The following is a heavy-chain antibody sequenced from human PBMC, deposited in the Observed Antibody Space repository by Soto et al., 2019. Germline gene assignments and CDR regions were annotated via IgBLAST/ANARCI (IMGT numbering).Heavy chain of an antibody. V-gene: IGHV1-18*01. Sequence: QVQLVQSGAEVKKPGASVKVSCKASGYTFTSYSISWVRQAPGQGLEWMGWINPYNGNIKYAQKLQGRVTMTTDTSTSTASMERRSLTSDDTAVYYCARDLNLGPAAGWCQGSLVTVAS. CDR1: GYTFTSYS. CDR3: ARDLNLGPAAG. D-gene: IGHD6-13*01. CDR2: INPYNGNI. J-gene: IGHJ4*02.